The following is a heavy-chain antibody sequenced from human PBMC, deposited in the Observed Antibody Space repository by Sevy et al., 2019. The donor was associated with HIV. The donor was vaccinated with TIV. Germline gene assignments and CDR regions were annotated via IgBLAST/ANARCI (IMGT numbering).Heavy chain of an antibody. CDR3: ARVVTSDSIDY. D-gene: IGHD3-16*02. Sequence: ASVKVSCKASGGTFSSYAISWVRQAPGQGLEWMGRIIPIFGTANYAQKFRGRVTITADESTSTAYMELSSLRSEDTAVYYCARVVTSDSIDYWGQGTLVTVSS. J-gene: IGHJ4*02. V-gene: IGHV1-69*13. CDR2: IIPIFGTA. CDR1: GGTFSSYA.